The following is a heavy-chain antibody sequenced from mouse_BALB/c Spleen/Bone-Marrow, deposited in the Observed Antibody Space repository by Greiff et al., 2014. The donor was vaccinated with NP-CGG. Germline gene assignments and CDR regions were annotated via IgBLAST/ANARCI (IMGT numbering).Heavy chain of an antibody. J-gene: IGHJ4*01. D-gene: IGHD1-2*01. Sequence: QVQLKESGPGLVAPSQSLSISCTVSGFSLTSYGVHWVRQPPEKGLEWLGVIWADGSTNYNSALMSRLNISKDNSKSQVFLKMNSLQTDDTAMYYCARITTATGAMDYWGQGTSVTVSS. CDR1: GFSLTSYG. CDR2: IWADGST. V-gene: IGHV2-9*02. CDR3: ARITTATGAMDY.